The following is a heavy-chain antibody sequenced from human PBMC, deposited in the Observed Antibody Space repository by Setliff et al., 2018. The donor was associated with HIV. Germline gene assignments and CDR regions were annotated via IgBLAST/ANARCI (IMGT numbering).Heavy chain of an antibody. CDR1: NGSFSGYY. Sequence: SETLSLTCAVYNGSFSGYYWTWIRQPPGKGLEWIGEINHSGSTNYSPSLKSRVTISVDASRNQFSLMLSSVTAADTAVYYCAAWGPRYSYAPYFFDSWGQGTLVTVPQ. D-gene: IGHD5-18*01. V-gene: IGHV4-34*01. J-gene: IGHJ4*02. CDR2: INHSGST. CDR3: AAWGPRYSYAPYFFDS.